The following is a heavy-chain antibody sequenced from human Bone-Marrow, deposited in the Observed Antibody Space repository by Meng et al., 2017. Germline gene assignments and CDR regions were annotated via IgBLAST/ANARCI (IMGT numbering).Heavy chain of an antibody. V-gene: IGHV1-69*06. CDR1: GGTFSSYA. D-gene: IGHD2-15*01. J-gene: IGHJ6*02. Sequence: SVKVSCKASGGTFSSYAISWVRQAPGQGLEWMGGIIPIFGTANYAQKFQGRVTITADKSTSTAYMELSSLRSEDTAVYYCARPWGSCSGGSCYSVYYHYGMDVWGQGTTVTVSS. CDR3: ARPWGSCSGGSCYSVYYHYGMDV. CDR2: IIPIFGTA.